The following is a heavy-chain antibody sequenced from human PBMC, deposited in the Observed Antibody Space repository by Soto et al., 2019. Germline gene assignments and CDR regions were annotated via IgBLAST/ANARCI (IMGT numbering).Heavy chain of an antibody. CDR2: ISSSSSTI. CDR3: ARRDYGDYVP. J-gene: IGHJ5*02. CDR1: GFTFSSYS. V-gene: IGHV3-48*02. Sequence: EVQLVESGGGLVQPGGSLRLSCAASGFTFSSYSMNWVRQAPGKGLEWVSYISSSSSTIYYADSVKGRFTISRDNAKNSLDLQMNSLRDEDTAVYYCARRDYGDYVPWGQGTLVTVSS. D-gene: IGHD4-17*01.